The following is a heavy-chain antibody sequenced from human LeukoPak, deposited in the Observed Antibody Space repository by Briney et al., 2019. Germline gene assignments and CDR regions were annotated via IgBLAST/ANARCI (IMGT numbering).Heavy chain of an antibody. J-gene: IGHJ4*02. Sequence: ETLSLTCAVYGGSFSGYYWSWIRQAPGKGLEWVGRIKSKTDGGTTDYAAPVKGRFTISRDDSKNTLYLQMNSLKTEDTAVYYCTTDGYYDFWSGYRPIDYWGQGTLVTVSS. CDR1: GGSFSGYY. CDR2: IKSKTDGGTT. CDR3: TTDGYYDFWSGYRPIDY. V-gene: IGHV3-15*07. D-gene: IGHD3-3*01.